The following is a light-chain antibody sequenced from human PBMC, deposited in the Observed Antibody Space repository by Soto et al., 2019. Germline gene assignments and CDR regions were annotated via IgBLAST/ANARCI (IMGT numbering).Light chain of an antibody. CDR3: QQSFSTPLT. J-gene: IGKJ4*01. V-gene: IGKV1-39*01. Sequence: DIPLTQSPSSLSASVGDRVSITCRASQSISTYLNWYQQKPGKAPSLLIYAAASLQSGVPSRFIGSGSGTDFTLTVTSLQPEDFATYYCQQSFSTPLTFGGGTKVDIK. CDR1: QSISTY. CDR2: AAA.